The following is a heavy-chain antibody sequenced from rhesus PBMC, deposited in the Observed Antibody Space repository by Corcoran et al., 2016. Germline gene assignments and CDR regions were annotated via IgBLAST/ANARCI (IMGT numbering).Heavy chain of an antibody. D-gene: IGHD3-3*01. Sequence: QVQLVQSGAEIKQPGASVKLSCKASGYTFTSYYMHWVRQAPGQGLEGIGLITPYKGNKGYAQNFQGRVTITTATSTSTGYMELSSLRSEDTAVYYCTRGRGGLFDYWGQGVLVTVSS. CDR3: TRGRGGLFDY. CDR1: GYTFTSYY. V-gene: IGHV1-1*01. CDR2: ITPYKGNK. J-gene: IGHJ4*01.